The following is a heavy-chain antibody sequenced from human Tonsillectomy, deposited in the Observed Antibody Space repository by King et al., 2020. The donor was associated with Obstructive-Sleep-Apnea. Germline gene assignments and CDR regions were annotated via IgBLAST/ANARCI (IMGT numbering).Heavy chain of an antibody. CDR3: ATGSGAAAVNWFDP. J-gene: IGHJ5*02. CDR1: GGSFSDYY. CDR2: INHSGST. D-gene: IGHD6-13*01. V-gene: IGHV4-34*01. Sequence: VQLQQWGAGLLRPSETLSLTCAVYGGSFSDYYWSWIRQPPGKGLEWIGEINHSGSTNYNLALKGRVTISVDTSNNQFSLKLSSVTAADPAVYYCATGSGAAAVNWFDPWGQGALVSVSS.